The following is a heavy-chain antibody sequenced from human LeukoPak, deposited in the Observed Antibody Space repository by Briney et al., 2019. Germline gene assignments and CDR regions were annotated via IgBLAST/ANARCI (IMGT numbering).Heavy chain of an antibody. D-gene: IGHD3-9*01. CDR1: GYTFTSYD. J-gene: IGHJ4*02. CDR2: MNPNSGNT. V-gene: IGHV1-8*01. CDR3: ARGEQRRRNDILTGYRLGY. Sequence: ASVTVSCKASGYTFTSYDINWVRQATGQGLEWMGWMNPNSGNTGYAQKFQGRVTMTRNTSISTAYMELSSLRSEDTAAYYCARGEQRRRNDILTGYRLGYWGQGTLVTVSS.